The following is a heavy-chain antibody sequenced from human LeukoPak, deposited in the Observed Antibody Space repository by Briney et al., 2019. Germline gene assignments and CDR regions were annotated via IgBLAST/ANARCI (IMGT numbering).Heavy chain of an antibody. CDR1: GYTFTGYY. J-gene: IGHJ6*02. V-gene: IGHV1-18*04. D-gene: IGHD1-1*01. Sequence: ASVKVSCKASGYTFTGYYMHWVRQAPGQGLEWMGWISAYNGNTNYAQKLQGRVTMTTDTSTSTAYMELRSLRSDDTAVYYCATGTLRMGHYYYYYGMDVWGQGTTVTVSS. CDR3: ATGTLRMGHYYYYYGMDV. CDR2: ISAYNGNT.